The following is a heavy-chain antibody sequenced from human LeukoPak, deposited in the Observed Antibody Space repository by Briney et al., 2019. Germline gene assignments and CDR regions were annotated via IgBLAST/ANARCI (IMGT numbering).Heavy chain of an antibody. Sequence: GGSLRLSCAASGFTFNSYTMSWVRQAPGKGLEWVSLISGRGDRIYYADSVRGRFTISRDNSKNTLYLQMNSLRAEDTAIYYCAKVSRGYSYGSTDYWGQGTLVTVSS. CDR1: GFTFNSYT. J-gene: IGHJ4*02. V-gene: IGHV3-23*01. CDR2: ISGRGDRI. CDR3: AKVSRGYSYGSTDY. D-gene: IGHD5-18*01.